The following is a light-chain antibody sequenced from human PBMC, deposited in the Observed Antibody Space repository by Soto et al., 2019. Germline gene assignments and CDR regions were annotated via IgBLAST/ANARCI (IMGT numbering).Light chain of an antibody. CDR3: QQRSSWPT. V-gene: IGKV3-11*01. J-gene: IGKJ5*01. Sequence: EIVLTQSPATLSLSPGERATLSCRASQSVSSYLAWYQQKPGQAPRLLIYDASNRATGIPARFSGSGSGTDFTLTISSLEPEDFAVYYRQQRSSWPTFGQGTRLEI. CDR1: QSVSSY. CDR2: DAS.